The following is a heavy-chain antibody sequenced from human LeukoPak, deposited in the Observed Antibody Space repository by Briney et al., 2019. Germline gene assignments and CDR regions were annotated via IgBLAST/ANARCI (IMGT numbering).Heavy chain of an antibody. J-gene: IGHJ4*02. CDR3: ARDGNRLTKRGLDFDY. CDR1: GFTFSSYA. Sequence: GGSLRLSCAASGFTFSSYAMHWVRQAPGKGLEWVAVISYDGSNKYYADSVKGRFTISRDNSKNTLYLQMNSLRAKDTAVYYCARDGNRLTKRGLDFDYWGQGTLVTVSS. V-gene: IGHV3-30*01. D-gene: IGHD1-14*01. CDR2: ISYDGSNK.